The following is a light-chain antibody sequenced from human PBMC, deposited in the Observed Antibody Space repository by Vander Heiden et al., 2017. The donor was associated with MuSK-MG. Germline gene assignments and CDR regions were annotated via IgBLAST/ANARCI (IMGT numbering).Light chain of an antibody. J-gene: IGKJ1*01. CDR1: QSLSYSSSNKNY. V-gene: IGKV4-1*01. CDR2: WAS. CDR3: QQYYSTPWT. Sequence: DIVMTQSPDSLAVSLGERATINCKSSQSLSYSSSNKNYIAWYQQKPGQPPKLLFYWASTRDSGVPDRFSGSGSGTDFTLTISSLQAEDVAVYYCQQYYSTPWTFGQGTKVEIK.